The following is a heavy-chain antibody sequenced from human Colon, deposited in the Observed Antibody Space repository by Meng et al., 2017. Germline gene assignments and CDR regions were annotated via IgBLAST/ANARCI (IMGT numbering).Heavy chain of an antibody. CDR3: GRDQGRELINH. V-gene: IGHV4-4*02. CDR1: GDSISSDIW. J-gene: IGHJ4*02. Sequence: QVLLQGSGPGLVKPSGTLSLTCTVSGDSISSDIWWSWVRQPPGKGLEWIGEVYHRGDTNYNPSLKSRVDISVDKSKNQFYLSLFSVTAADTAVYYCGRDQGRELINHWGQGTLVTVSS. CDR2: VYHRGDT. D-gene: IGHD1-7*01.